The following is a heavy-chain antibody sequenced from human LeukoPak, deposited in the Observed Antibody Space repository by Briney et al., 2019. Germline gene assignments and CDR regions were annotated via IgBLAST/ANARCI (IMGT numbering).Heavy chain of an antibody. CDR3: ARDKSTDIVLMVYAYGMDV. CDR2: INHSGST. CDR1: GGSFSGYY. Sequence: SETLSLTCAVYGGSFSGYYWSWIRQPPGKGLEWIGEINHSGSTNYNPSLKSRVTISVDTSKNQFSLKLSSVTAADTAVYYCARDKSTDIVLMVYAYGMDVWGQGTTVTVSS. V-gene: IGHV4-34*01. J-gene: IGHJ6*02. D-gene: IGHD2-8*01.